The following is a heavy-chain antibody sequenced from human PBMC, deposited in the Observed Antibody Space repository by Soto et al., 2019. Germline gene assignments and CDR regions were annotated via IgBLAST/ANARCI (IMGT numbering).Heavy chain of an antibody. Sequence: PSEPLSLPCTVSVGSISSGNWCSCVRQPPVKGLEWIGEIYHSGSTNYNPSLKSRVTISVDKSKNQFSLKLSSVTAADTAVYYCARDVRMKGFDYWGQGTLVTVSS. CDR1: VGSISSGNW. CDR2: IYHSGST. J-gene: IGHJ4*02. D-gene: IGHD2-15*01. V-gene: IGHV4-4*02. CDR3: ARDVRMKGFDY.